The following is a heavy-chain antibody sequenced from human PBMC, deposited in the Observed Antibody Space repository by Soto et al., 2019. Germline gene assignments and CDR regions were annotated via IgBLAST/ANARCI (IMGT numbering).Heavy chain of an antibody. CDR3: AALKSAGRGVTDDY. Sequence: QVQLVQSGAEVKKPGSSVKVSCKASGGTFSSYTISWVRQAPGQGREWMGRIIPILGIANYAQKFQGRVTITADKATRTAYMELSSLRSEDTAVYYCAALKSAGRGVTDDYWGQGTLVTVSS. J-gene: IGHJ4*02. CDR1: GGTFSSYT. V-gene: IGHV1-69*02. D-gene: IGHD2-21*02. CDR2: IIPILGIA.